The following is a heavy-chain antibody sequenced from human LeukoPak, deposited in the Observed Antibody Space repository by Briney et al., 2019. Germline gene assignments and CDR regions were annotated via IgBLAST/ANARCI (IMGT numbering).Heavy chain of an antibody. D-gene: IGHD1-14*01. Sequence: PSETLSLTCTVSGGSISSYYWSWIRQPPGKGLEWIGYIYYSGSTNYNPSLKSRVTISVDTSKNQFSLKLSSVTAADTAVYYCARSLTHYYYYYMDVWGKGTTVTVSS. J-gene: IGHJ6*03. V-gene: IGHV4-59*01. CDR3: ARSLTHYYYYYMDV. CDR2: IYYSGST. CDR1: GGSISSYY.